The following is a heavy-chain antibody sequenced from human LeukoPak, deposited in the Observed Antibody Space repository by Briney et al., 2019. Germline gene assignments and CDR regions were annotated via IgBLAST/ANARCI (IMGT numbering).Heavy chain of an antibody. J-gene: IGHJ6*03. CDR3: ARESSSSRYFMDV. CDR2: IHYSGST. Sequence: SETLSLTCSVSGGSTRTSTSHWGWVRQPPGKGLEWIGSIHYSGSTYKNPSLKSRVTISMDTSGSQFSLKVTSLTAADSAVYFCARESSSSRYFMDVWGRGTTVTVSS. D-gene: IGHD6-6*01. V-gene: IGHV4-39*07. CDR1: GGSTRTSTSH.